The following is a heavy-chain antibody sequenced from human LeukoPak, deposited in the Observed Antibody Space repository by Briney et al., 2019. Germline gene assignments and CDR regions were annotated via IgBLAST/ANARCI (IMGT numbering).Heavy chain of an antibody. D-gene: IGHD6-19*01. Sequence: PSETLSLTCTVSGGSISSGSYYWSWIRQPAGKGLEWIGRIYTSGSTNYNPSLKSRVTISVDTSKNQFSLKLSSVTAADTAVYYCAREGYSSGWYDAFDIWGQGTMVTVSS. CDR1: GGSISSGSYY. V-gene: IGHV4-61*02. CDR2: IYTSGST. J-gene: IGHJ3*02. CDR3: AREGYSSGWYDAFDI.